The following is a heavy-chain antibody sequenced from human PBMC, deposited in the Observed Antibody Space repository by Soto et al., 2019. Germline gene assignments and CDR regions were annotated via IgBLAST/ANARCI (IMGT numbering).Heavy chain of an antibody. CDR2: ISAYNGNT. CDR3: ARDPMEDYSSGWDVYGMDV. CDR1: GYTFTSYG. V-gene: IGHV1-18*01. J-gene: IGHJ6*02. D-gene: IGHD6-19*01. Sequence: ASVKVSCKASGYTFTSYGISWVRQAPGQGLEWMGWISAYNGNTNYAQKLQGRVTMTTDTSTSKAYMELRSLRSDETAVYYCARDPMEDYSSGWDVYGMDVWGQGTTVTVSS.